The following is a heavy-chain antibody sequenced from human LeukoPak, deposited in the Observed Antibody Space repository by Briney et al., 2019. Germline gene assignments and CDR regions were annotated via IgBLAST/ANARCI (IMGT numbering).Heavy chain of an antibody. V-gene: IGHV1-2*02. J-gene: IGHJ6*02. CDR1: GYTFTGYY. D-gene: IGHD3-10*01. CDR3: ARDLMVRGEHYGMDV. Sequence: GASVKVSCKASGYTFTGYYMHWVRQAPGQGLEWMGWINPNSGGTNYAQKFQGRVTMTRDTSISTAYMELSRLRSDDTAVYYCARDLMVRGEHYGMDVWGQGTTVTVSS. CDR2: INPNSGGT.